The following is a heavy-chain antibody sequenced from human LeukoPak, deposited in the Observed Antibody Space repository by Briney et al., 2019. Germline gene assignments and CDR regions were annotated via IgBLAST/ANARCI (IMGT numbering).Heavy chain of an antibody. CDR1: GGSISSYY. CDR3: ARYSGSYYY. Sequence: SETLSLTCTVSGGSISSYYWSWIRQPPGKGLEWIGYIYHSGSTYYNPSLKSRVTISVDRSKNQFSLKLSSVTAADTAVYYCARYSGSYYYWGQGTLVTVSS. CDR2: IYHSGST. D-gene: IGHD1-26*01. J-gene: IGHJ4*02. V-gene: IGHV4-59*12.